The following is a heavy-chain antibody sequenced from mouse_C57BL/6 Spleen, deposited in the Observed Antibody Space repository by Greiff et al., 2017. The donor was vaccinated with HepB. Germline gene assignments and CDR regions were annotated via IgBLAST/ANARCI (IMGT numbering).Heavy chain of an antibody. V-gene: IGHV1-81*01. CDR1: GYTFTSYV. Sequence: QVQLKESGAELARPGASFKLSCKASGYTFTSYVISWVKQRTGQGLEWIGEIYPRSGNTYYNEKFKGKATLTADKSYSTAYLELRSLTPEDSAVYFCAREPSYDGYYNAMDYWGQGTSVTVSS. CDR3: AREPSYDGYYNAMDY. D-gene: IGHD2-3*01. J-gene: IGHJ4*01. CDR2: IYPRSGNT.